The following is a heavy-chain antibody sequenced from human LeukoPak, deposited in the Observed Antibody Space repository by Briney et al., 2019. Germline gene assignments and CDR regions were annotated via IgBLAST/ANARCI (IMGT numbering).Heavy chain of an antibody. CDR2: INHSGST. J-gene: IGHJ3*02. Sequence: SETLSLTCAVYGGSFSGYYWSWIRQPPGKGLEWIGEINHSGSTNYNPSLKSRVTISVDTSKNQFSLKLSSVTAADTAVYYCASLGLDAFDIWGQGTMVTVSS. V-gene: IGHV4-34*01. CDR3: ASLGLDAFDI. D-gene: IGHD3/OR15-3a*01. CDR1: GGSFSGYY.